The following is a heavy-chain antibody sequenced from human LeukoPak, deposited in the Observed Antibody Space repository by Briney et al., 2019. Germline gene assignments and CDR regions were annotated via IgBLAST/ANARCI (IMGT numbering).Heavy chain of an antibody. V-gene: IGHV4-4*07. Sequence: SETLSLTCTVSGGYINSYYWSWIRQPAGKGLEWIGRIHSSGSTSYSPSLKSRVTMSVDRSKKQLSLKLSSVTAADTAVYYCARGYVDIARTSYYMDVWGKGTTVTVSS. CDR1: GGYINSYY. CDR3: ARGYVDIARTSYYMDV. CDR2: IHSSGST. J-gene: IGHJ6*03. D-gene: IGHD5-18*01.